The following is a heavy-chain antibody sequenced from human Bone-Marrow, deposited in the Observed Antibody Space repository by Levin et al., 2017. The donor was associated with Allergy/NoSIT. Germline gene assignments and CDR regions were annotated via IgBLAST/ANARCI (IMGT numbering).Heavy chain of an antibody. D-gene: IGHD3-10*01. CDR2: ISYDGSNK. V-gene: IGHV3-30*01. Sequence: PGGSLRLSCAASGFSFSPYAMQWVRQAPGKGLEWLSMISYDGSNKYYADSVKGRFTISRDNSKNTLYLQMNSLGADDTALYYCARSSGTQTWLGGAFDIWGQGTVVIVSS. CDR1: GFSFSPYA. CDR3: ARSSGTQTWLGGAFDI. J-gene: IGHJ3*02.